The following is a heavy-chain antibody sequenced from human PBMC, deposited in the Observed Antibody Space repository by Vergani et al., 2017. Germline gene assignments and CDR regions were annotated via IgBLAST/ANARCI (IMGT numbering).Heavy chain of an antibody. CDR2: IYSTGST. D-gene: IGHD3-22*01. CDR3: ARMGGYDEGDAFRIGYFDS. J-gene: IGHJ4*02. CDR1: GDSISSGVYY. Sequence: QVQLQASGPGLVTPSQPLSLTCSVSGDSISSGVYYWNWIRQHPGKGLEWIGYIYSTGSTHHNPSLRRRINMSVDTSKNQFSLKLNSVTAADTAMYYCARMGGYDEGDAFRIGYFDSWGPGILVTVSS. V-gene: IGHV4-31*03.